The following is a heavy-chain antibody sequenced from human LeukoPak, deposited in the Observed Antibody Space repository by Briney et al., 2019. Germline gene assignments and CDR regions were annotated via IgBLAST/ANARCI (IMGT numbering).Heavy chain of an antibody. V-gene: IGHV5-51*01. CDR1: GYIFTNYW. D-gene: IGHD3-10*01. CDR2: IYPADSDT. J-gene: IGHJ4*02. Sequence: GESLEIPCQVSGYIFTNYWIGWVRQMPGKGLESMGIIYPADSDTTYSPSFEGQVTVSADKSIDTVYLQWSSLKASDTATYYCARQSRDGSKTRGYYFDSWGPGTLVTVSS. CDR3: ARQSRDGSKTRGYYFDS.